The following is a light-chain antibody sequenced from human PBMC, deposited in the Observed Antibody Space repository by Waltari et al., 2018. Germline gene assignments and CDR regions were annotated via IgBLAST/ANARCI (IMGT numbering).Light chain of an antibody. Sequence: AIRMTQSPSSFSASTGDRVTITCRASQGISSYLAWYQQKPGKAPKLLSYAASTLQSGVPSRFSGSGSGTDFTLTISCLQSEDFATYYCQQYYSYPPITFGPGTKVDIK. CDR3: QQYYSYPPIT. CDR2: AAS. CDR1: QGISSY. V-gene: IGKV1-8*01. J-gene: IGKJ3*01.